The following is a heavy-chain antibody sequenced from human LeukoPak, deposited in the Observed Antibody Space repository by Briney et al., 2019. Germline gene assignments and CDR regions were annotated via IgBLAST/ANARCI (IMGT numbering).Heavy chain of an antibody. CDR1: GGSFSGYY. CDR3: ARDRGAWNDDGFDY. V-gene: IGHV4-34*01. D-gene: IGHD1-1*01. CDR2: INHSGST. Sequence: SETLSLTCAVYGGSFSGYYWSWIRKPPGKGLEWIGEINHSGSTNYNPSLKSRVTISVDTSKNQFSLKLSSVTAADTAVYYCARDRGAWNDDGFDYWGQGTLVTVSS. J-gene: IGHJ4*02.